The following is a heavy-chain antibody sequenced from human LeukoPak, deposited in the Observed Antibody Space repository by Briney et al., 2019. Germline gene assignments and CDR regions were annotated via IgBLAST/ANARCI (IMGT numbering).Heavy chain of an antibody. D-gene: IGHD5-12*01. V-gene: IGHV3-48*04. CDR1: GFTFSSYS. J-gene: IGHJ2*01. Sequence: GGCLRLSCAASGFTFSSYSMNWVRQAPGKGLEWVSYISSSSSTIHYADSVKGRFTISRDNAKNSLYLQMNSLRAEDTALYYCVKVTSDYDSRLPWYFDLWGRGTLVTVSS. CDR2: ISSSSSTI. CDR3: VKVTSDYDSRLPWYFDL.